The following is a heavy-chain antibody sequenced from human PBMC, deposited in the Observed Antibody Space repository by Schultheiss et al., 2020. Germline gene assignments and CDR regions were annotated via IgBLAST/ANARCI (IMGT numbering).Heavy chain of an antibody. CDR1: GFTFTSSA. V-gene: IGHV1-58*02. J-gene: IGHJ5*02. CDR2: IVVGSGNT. Sequence: SVKVSCKASGFTFTSSAMQWVRQARGQRLEWIGWIVVGSGNTNYAQKFQGRVTITADESTSTAYMELSSLRSEDTAVYYCAAARRLGELLLGDPWGQGTLVTVSS. D-gene: IGHD1-26*01. CDR3: AAARRLGELLLGDP.